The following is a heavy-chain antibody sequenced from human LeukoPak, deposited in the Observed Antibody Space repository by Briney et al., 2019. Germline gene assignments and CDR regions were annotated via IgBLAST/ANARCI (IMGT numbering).Heavy chain of an antibody. CDR2: INSDGSST. V-gene: IGHV3-74*01. J-gene: IGHJ3*02. CDR3: ARDGYILDAFDI. Sequence: QTGGSLRLSCAASGFTFSSYWMHWVRQAPGKGLVWVSRINSDGSSTNYADSVKGRFTISRDNAKNTLYLQMNSLRAEDTAVFYCARDGYILDAFDIWGQGTMVTVSS. D-gene: IGHD5-24*01. CDR1: GFTFSSYW.